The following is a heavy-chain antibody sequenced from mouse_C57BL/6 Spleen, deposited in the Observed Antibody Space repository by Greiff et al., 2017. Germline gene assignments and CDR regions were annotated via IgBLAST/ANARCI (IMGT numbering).Heavy chain of an antibody. V-gene: IGHV1-69*01. D-gene: IGHD2-3*01. CDR1: GYTFTSYW. J-gene: IGHJ2*01. CDR2: IDPSDSYT. CDR3: ARRGWLLGFDY. Sequence: QVQLQQPGAELVMPGASGKLSCKASGYTFTSYWMHWVKQRPGQGLEWIGEIDPSDSYTNYNQKFKGKSTLTVDKSSSTAYMQLSSLTSEDAAVYDCARRGWLLGFDYWGQGTTLTVSS.